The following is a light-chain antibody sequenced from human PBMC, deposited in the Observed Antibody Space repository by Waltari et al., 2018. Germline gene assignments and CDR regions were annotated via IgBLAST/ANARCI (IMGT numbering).Light chain of an antibody. Sequence: QSALTQPASLPGSPGQSITISCTGARDASYNYLCWDQHHPGKAPKLPIFDVSKRPSGVSNRFSGSKSGSTASLTISGLQAEDEADYFCSVKRGNSFVVFGGGTKLTVL. CDR3: SVKRGNSFVV. J-gene: IGLJ2*01. CDR1: RDASYNY. CDR2: DVS. V-gene: IGLV2-14*03.